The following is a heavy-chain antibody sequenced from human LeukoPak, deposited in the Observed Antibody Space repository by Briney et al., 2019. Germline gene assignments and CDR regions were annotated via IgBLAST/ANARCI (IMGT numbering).Heavy chain of an antibody. Sequence: GGSLRLSCAASGFTFSSYAMSWVRQAPGKGLEWVSAISGSGGSTYYADSVKGRFTISRDNSKNTLYLQMNSLRAEDTAVYYCAKGGGERIAAPAVIYYYYYMDVWGKGTTVTVSS. CDR1: GFTFSSYA. CDR3: AKGGGERIAAPAVIYYYYYMDV. J-gene: IGHJ6*03. CDR2: ISGSGGST. D-gene: IGHD6-6*01. V-gene: IGHV3-23*01.